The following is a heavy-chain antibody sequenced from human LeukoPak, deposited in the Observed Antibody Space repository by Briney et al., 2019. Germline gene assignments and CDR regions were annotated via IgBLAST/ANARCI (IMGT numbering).Heavy chain of an antibody. J-gene: IGHJ4*02. CDR1: GFTVSSNY. Sequence: GGSLTLSCAASGFTVSSNYMSWVRQAPGKGLEWVSVIYSGGSTYYADSVKGRFTISRDNSKNTLYLQMNSLRAEDTAVYYCVRDGEIVDPNTYYFDYWGQGTLVIVSS. D-gene: IGHD3-22*01. V-gene: IGHV3-53*01. CDR3: VRDGEIVDPNTYYFDY. CDR2: IYSGGST.